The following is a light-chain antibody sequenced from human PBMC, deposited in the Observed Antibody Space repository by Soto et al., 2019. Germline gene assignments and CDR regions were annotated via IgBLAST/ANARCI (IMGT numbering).Light chain of an antibody. CDR1: QDVSSN. Sequence: EIVMTQSPATLSVSPGERSTLSCRASQDVSSNLAWYQQKPFQAPRLLIYGAATRATGIPARFSGSGSGTEVTLTIRSLQSEDVAVYYCQQYNNWPPRTFGQGTKGDIK. J-gene: IGKJ1*01. CDR3: QQYNNWPPRT. CDR2: GAA. V-gene: IGKV3-15*01.